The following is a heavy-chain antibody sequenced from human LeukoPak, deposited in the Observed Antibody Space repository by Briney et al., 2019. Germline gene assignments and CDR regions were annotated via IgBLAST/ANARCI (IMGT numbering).Heavy chain of an antibody. CDR3: ARGLAAAAVAGLDY. J-gene: IGHJ4*02. CDR1: GGSISSYY. Sequence: SETLSLTCTVSGGSISSYYRSWIRQPPGKGLEWIGSIYYSGSTNYNPSFKSRGTILVETSKNQFSLKLSSVTAADTAVYYCARGLAAAAVAGLDYWGQGTLVTVSS. D-gene: IGHD6-19*01. V-gene: IGHV4-59*01. CDR2: IYYSGST.